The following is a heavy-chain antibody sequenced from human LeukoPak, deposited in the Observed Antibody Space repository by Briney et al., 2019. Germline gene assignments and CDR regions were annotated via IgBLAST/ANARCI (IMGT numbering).Heavy chain of an antibody. CDR2: INHSGST. V-gene: IGHV4-34*01. CDR1: GGSFSGYY. D-gene: IGHD3-3*01. Sequence: KPSETLSLTCAVHGGSFSGYYWSWIRQPPGKGLEWIGEINHSGSTNYNPSLKSRVTISVDTSKNQFSLKLSSVTAADTAVYYCARGTDFWSGYWSTRGPQNYWGQGTLVTVSS. J-gene: IGHJ4*02. CDR3: ARGTDFWSGYWSTRGPQNY.